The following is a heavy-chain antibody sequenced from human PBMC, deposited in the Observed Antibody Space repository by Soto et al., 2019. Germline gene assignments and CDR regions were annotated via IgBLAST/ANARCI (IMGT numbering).Heavy chain of an antibody. Sequence: SLKVSFKASGYTFTSYYIRWVRQAPVQGLEWMGIINPSGGSTSYAQKFQGRVTMTRDTSASTVYMELSSLGSEDTAVYHCARALTTVTTEPYYFDYWGQGTLVTVSS. CDR3: ARALTTVTTEPYYFDY. J-gene: IGHJ4*02. CDR1: GYTFTSYY. CDR2: INPSGGST. V-gene: IGHV1-46*01. D-gene: IGHD4-17*01.